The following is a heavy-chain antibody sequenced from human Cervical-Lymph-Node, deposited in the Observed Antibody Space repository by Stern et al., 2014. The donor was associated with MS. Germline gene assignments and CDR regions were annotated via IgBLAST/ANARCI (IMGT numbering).Heavy chain of an antibody. V-gene: IGHV4-31*02. Sequence: QLQLQESGPGLVRPSETLYLTCSVSGDAMSSRSYYWTRHRQHPEQGLEWIGAVYFGGTTSSNPSLRGRVAISVETTQTPFFVGLTSVTAADTAVYYCAREMYSSSYYGLDVWGQGAPVTVSS. J-gene: IGHJ6*02. CDR1: GDAMSSRSYY. CDR2: VYFGGTT. CDR3: AREMYSSSYYGLDV. D-gene: IGHD6-6*01.